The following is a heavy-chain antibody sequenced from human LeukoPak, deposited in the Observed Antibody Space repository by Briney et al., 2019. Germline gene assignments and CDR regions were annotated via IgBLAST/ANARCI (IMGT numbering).Heavy chain of an antibody. CDR1: GYIFTSYW. CDR2: IYPGDSDT. Sequence: GESLQISCKGSGYIFTSYWIGGGRQLPGKGLEWMGIIYPGDSDTRYSPSFQGQVTISADKSISTAYLQWSSLKASDTAMYYCARQRINWFDPWGQGTLVTVSS. V-gene: IGHV5-51*01. CDR3: ARQRINWFDP. J-gene: IGHJ5*02.